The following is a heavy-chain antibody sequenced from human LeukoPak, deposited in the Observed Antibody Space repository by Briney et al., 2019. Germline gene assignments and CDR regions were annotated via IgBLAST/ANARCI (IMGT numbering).Heavy chain of an antibody. V-gene: IGHV3-48*04. CDR2: ISSSSSTI. Sequence: GGSLRLSCAASGFTFSSYSMNWVRQAPGKGLEWVSYISSSSSTIYYADSVKGRFTISRDNAKNSLYLQMNSLRAEDTAVYYCARDRNIAAALYYYMDVWGKGTTVTVSS. CDR3: ARDRNIAAALYYYMDV. D-gene: IGHD6-13*01. J-gene: IGHJ6*03. CDR1: GFTFSSYS.